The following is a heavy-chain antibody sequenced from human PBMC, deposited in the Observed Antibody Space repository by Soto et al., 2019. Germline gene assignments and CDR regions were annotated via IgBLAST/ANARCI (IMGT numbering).Heavy chain of an antibody. D-gene: IGHD1-26*01. Sequence: PSETLSLTCTVSGGSISSSSYYWGWIRQPPGKGLEWIGTIYYSGSTYYNPSLKSRVTISADTSKNQFSLKLTSVTAADTAVYYCASPLPLVRASGSYYSYYYGMDVWGQGTTVTVSS. CDR1: GGSISSSSYY. CDR3: ASPLPLVRASGSYYSYYYGMDV. V-gene: IGHV4-39*01. J-gene: IGHJ6*02. CDR2: IYYSGST.